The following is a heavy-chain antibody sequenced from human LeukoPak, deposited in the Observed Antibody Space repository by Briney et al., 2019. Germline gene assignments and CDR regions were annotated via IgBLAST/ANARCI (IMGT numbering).Heavy chain of an antibody. D-gene: IGHD5-18*01. J-gene: IGHJ3*02. V-gene: IGHV4-34*01. CDR1: GGSFSGYY. CDR3: ARLQLRFVAFDI. Sequence: SETLSLTCTVYGGSFSGYYWSWIRQPPGKGLEWIGEINHSGSTNYNPSLKSRVTISVDTSKNQFSLKLSSVTAADTAVYYCARLQLRFVAFDIWGQGTMVTVSS. CDR2: INHSGST.